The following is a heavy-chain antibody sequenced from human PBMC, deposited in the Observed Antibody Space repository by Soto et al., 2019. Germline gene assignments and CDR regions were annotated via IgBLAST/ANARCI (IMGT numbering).Heavy chain of an antibody. J-gene: IGHJ4*02. D-gene: IGHD2-21*01. CDR2: TRDKAHSHTT. V-gene: IGHV3-72*01. CDR1: GFTFSDHY. CDR3: ARVIASGGHYHFYC. Sequence: EVQLVESGGGLVQPGGSLRLSCAASGFTFSDHYMDWVRQAPGKGLEWVGRTRDKAHSHTTEYAASVKGRFTISRDDSKNSLYLQMNILKTEDTSMSQRARVIASGGHYHFYCWGQGTLVTVSS.